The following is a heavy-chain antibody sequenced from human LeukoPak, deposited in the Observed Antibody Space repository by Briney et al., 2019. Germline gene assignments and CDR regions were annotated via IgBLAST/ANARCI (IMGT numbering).Heavy chain of an antibody. CDR1: GFTFSSYG. CDR3: ARVDYYGSGSSGH. J-gene: IGHJ4*02. Sequence: GGSLRLSCAASGFTFSSYGMHWVRQAPGKGLEWVAVISYDGSNKYYADSVKGRFTISRDNAKNSLYLQMNSLRAEDTALYYCARVDYYGSGSSGHWGQGTLVTVSS. V-gene: IGHV3-30*03. D-gene: IGHD3-10*01. CDR2: ISYDGSNK.